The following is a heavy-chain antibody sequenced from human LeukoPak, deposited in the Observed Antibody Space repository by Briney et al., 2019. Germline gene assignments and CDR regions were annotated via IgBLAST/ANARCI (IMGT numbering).Heavy chain of an antibody. CDR2: IRYDGSNK. D-gene: IGHD6-19*01. V-gene: IGHV3-30*02. CDR3: ARDPPHSSGWHEGDY. Sequence: GGSVRLSCAASGFTFSSYGMHWVRQAPGKGLEWVAFIRYDGSNKYYADSVKGRFTISRDNSKNTLYLQMNSLRAEDTAVYYCARDPPHSSGWHEGDYWGQGTLVTVSS. J-gene: IGHJ4*02. CDR1: GFTFSSYG.